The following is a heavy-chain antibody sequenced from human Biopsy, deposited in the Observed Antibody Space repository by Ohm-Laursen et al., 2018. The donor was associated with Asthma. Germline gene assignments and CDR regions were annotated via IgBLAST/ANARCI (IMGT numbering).Heavy chain of an antibody. D-gene: IGHD1-26*01. CDR1: GFTFDDYA. V-gene: IGHV3-9*01. CDR3: AKGEWELLEANFDY. Sequence: SLRLSCAASGFTFDDYAMRWVRQAPGKGLEWVSGIRWNSGSIGYADSVKGRFTISRDNAKNSLYLQMNSLRAEDTALYYCAKGEWELLEANFDYWGQGTLVTVSS. J-gene: IGHJ4*02. CDR2: IRWNSGSI.